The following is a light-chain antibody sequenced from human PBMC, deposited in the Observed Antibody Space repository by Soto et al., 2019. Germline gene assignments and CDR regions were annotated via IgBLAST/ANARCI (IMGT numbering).Light chain of an antibody. V-gene: IGKV2D-29*02. CDR2: ELS. CDR1: QSLLHITGETF. J-gene: IGKJ5*01. CDR3: MQSTQLPPT. Sequence: DVVMTQTPLSLSVTPGQPASISCKSSQSLLHITGETFLFWYLQKPGQSPQLLIYELSTRVSGVPDRFSGSGSGTDFTLEISRVETDDVGIYYCMQSTQLPPTFGPGTRLEIK.